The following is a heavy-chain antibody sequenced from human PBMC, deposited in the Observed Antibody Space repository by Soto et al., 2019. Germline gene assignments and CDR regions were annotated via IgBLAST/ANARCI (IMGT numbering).Heavy chain of an antibody. Sequence: QVQLVQSGAEVKKPGASVKVSCKASGYTFTSYGISWVRQAPGQGLEWMGWISAYNGNTNYAQKLQGRVTMTTDTSTSTACMELRSLRSDDTAVYYCARPTQPYDFWSGYALDYWGQGTLVTVSS. CDR3: ARPTQPYDFWSGYALDY. D-gene: IGHD3-3*01. V-gene: IGHV1-18*01. J-gene: IGHJ4*02. CDR1: GYTFTSYG. CDR2: ISAYNGNT.